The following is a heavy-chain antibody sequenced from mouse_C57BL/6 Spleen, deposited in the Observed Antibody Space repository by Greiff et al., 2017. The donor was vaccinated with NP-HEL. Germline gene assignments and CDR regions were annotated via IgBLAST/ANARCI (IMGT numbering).Heavy chain of an antibody. CDR2: IHPNSGST. Sequence: QVQLQQPGAELVKPGASVKWSCKASGYTFTSYWMHWVKQRPGQGLEWIGMIHPNSGSTNYNEKFKSKATLTVDKSSSTAYMQLSSLTSEDSAVYYCARYRNYWYFDVWGTGTTVTVSS. CDR3: ARYRNYWYFDV. CDR1: GYTFTSYW. J-gene: IGHJ1*03. V-gene: IGHV1-64*01.